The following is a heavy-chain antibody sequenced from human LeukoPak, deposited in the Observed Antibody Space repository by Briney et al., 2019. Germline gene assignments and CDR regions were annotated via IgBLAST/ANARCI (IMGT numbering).Heavy chain of an antibody. CDR2: IIPIFGTA. CDR1: GGTFSSYA. D-gene: IGHD1-26*01. CDR3: ATILGALDAFDI. V-gene: IGHV1-69*13. Sequence: SVKVSCKASGGTFSSYAISWVRQAPGQGLEWMGGIIPIFGTANYAQKFQGRVTITADESTSTAYMELSSLRSEDTAVYYCATILGALDAFDIWGQGTMVTVSS. J-gene: IGHJ3*02.